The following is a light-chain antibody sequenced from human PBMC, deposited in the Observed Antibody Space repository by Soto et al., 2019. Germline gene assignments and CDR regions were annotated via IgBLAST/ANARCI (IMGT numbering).Light chain of an antibody. Sequence: EIVMTQSPAPLSVSPREGATLSCRASQSISSNLAWYQQKPGQAPNLLIYGASTRPNGFPARFSGSGSGTEFTLTISSLQSEDFAVYYCQQYNDWPLTFGGGTKVDIK. CDR1: QSISSN. CDR3: QQYNDWPLT. V-gene: IGKV3-15*01. J-gene: IGKJ4*01. CDR2: GAS.